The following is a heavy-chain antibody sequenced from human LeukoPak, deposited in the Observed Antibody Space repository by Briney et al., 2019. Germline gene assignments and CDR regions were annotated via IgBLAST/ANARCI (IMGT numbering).Heavy chain of an antibody. CDR2: ISGSGGST. Sequence: PGGSLRLSCAASGFTFSSYAMSWVRQAPGKGLEWVSAISGSGGSTYYADYVKGRFTISRDNSKNPLYLQMNSLRAEDTAVYYCAKDELHCSGGSCYSSSFDYWGRGTLVTVSS. D-gene: IGHD2-15*01. CDR3: AKDELHCSGGSCYSSSFDY. CDR1: GFTFSSYA. V-gene: IGHV3-23*01. J-gene: IGHJ4*02.